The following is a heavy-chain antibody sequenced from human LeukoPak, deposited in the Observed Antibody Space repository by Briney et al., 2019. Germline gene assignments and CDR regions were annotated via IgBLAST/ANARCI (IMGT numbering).Heavy chain of an antibody. CDR3: ARERQQLGYYYGMDV. CDR1: GFTFSSYE. J-gene: IGHJ6*02. CDR2: ISSSGSTI. Sequence: GGSLRLSCAASGFTFSSYEMNWVRQAPGKGLVWVSYISSSGSTIYYADSVKGRFTISRDNAKNSLYLQMNSLRAEDTAVYYCARERQQLGYYYGMDVWGQGTTVTVSS. D-gene: IGHD6-13*01. V-gene: IGHV3-48*03.